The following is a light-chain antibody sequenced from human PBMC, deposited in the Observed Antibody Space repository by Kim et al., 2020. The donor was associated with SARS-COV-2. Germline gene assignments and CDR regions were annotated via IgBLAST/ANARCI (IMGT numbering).Light chain of an antibody. V-gene: IGLV2-8*01. CDR2: EVI. J-gene: IGLJ2*01. CDR3: SSYAVSNNVV. CDR1: SSVIVGYNY. Sequence: GQSVPIPCTGSSSVIVGYNYVTWYQQPPGKVPKLMIYEVIKRPSGVPDRFSGSKSGNTASLTVSGLQAEDEADYYCSSYAVSNNVVFGGGTQLTVL.